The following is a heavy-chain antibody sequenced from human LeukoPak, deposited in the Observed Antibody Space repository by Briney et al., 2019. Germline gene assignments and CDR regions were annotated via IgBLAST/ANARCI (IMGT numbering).Heavy chain of an antibody. J-gene: IGHJ6*03. Sequence: SETLSLTCAVYGGSFSGYYWSWIRQPPGKGLEWIGEINHSGSTNYNPSLKSRVTIPVDTSKNQFSLKLSSVTAADTAVYYCARGRPGHYYYYMDVWGKGTTVTVSS. V-gene: IGHV4-34*01. CDR3: ARGRPGHYYYYMDV. CDR2: INHSGST. CDR1: GGSFSGYY.